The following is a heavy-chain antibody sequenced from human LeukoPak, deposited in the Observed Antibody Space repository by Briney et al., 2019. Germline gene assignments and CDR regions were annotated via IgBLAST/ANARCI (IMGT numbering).Heavy chain of an antibody. D-gene: IGHD3-16*01. CDR2: INTKTGNP. J-gene: IGHJ5*02. CDR3: ARISGDFGHLGDP. Sequence: GASVKVSCKASGGTFSSYAISWVRQAPGHGLEWMGWINTKTGNPTYAQGFTGRLVFSLDTSVSTAYLQINNLRVEDTAVYYCARISGDFGHLGDPWGQGTLVTVSS. V-gene: IGHV7-4-1*02. CDR1: GGTFSSYA.